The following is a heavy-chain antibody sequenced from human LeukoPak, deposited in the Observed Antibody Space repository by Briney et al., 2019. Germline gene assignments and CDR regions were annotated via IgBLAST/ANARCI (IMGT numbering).Heavy chain of an antibody. J-gene: IGHJ6*02. V-gene: IGHV3-30*18. D-gene: IGHD3-10*01. Sequence: GGSLRLSCAASGFTFSSYGMHWVRQAPGKGLEWVAVISYDGSNKYYADSVKGRFTISRDNSKNTLYLQMNSLRAEDTAVYYCAKEGGGDGWFGEFPDYYYYGMDVWGQGTTVTVSS. CDR1: GFTFSSYG. CDR3: AKEGGGDGWFGEFPDYYYYGMDV. CDR2: ISYDGSNK.